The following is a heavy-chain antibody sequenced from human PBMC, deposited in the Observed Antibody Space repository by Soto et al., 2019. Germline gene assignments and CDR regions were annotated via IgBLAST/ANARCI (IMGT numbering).Heavy chain of an antibody. J-gene: IGHJ4*02. D-gene: IGHD4-17*01. CDR1: GGSISSYY. V-gene: IGHV4-59*01. CDR3: AGAGYGGNSVDY. Sequence: QVQLQESGPGLVKPSETLSLTCTVSGGSISSYYWSWIRQPPGKGLEWIGYIYYSGSTNYNPSLKSRVTISVDTSKNQFSLKLSSVTAADTAVYYCAGAGYGGNSVDYWGQGTLVTVSS. CDR2: IYYSGST.